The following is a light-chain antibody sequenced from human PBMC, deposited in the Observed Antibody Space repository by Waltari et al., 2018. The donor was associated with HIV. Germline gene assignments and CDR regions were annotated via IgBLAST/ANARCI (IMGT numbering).Light chain of an antibody. Sequence: QSALTQPASVSGSPGQSITISCTGTSSNVGSDDLVSWYQQHPAEAPKLIIYEVTKRPSGVSNRFSGSKSGNTASLTISGLQAEDEADYYCCSCPRSGIRYVFGTGTKVTVL. V-gene: IGLV2-23*02. CDR2: EVT. CDR3: CSCPRSGIRYV. J-gene: IGLJ1*01. CDR1: SSNVGSDDL.